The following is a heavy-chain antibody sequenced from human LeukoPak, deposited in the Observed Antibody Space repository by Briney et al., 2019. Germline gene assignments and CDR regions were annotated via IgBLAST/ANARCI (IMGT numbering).Heavy chain of an antibody. CDR1: GFTFSSYW. D-gene: IGHD1-26*01. CDR2: MNSDGTII. J-gene: IGHJ4*02. CDR3: GTLGVMWEVDY. V-gene: IGHV3-74*01. Sequence: GGSLSLSRTASGFTFSSYWLFWVRHPQGKGPGWVSRMNSDGTIINYAYSVKGRFTISRDNTKSTRYLQMNSLRPEGTAVYYCGTLGVMWEVDYWGQGAVVTVSS.